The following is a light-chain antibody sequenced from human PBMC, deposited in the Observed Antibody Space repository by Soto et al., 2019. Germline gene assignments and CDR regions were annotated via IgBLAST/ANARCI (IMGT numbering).Light chain of an antibody. V-gene: IGLV1-40*01. Sequence: QSVLTQPPSVSGAPGQRVTISCTGSSSNIGAGYDVHWDQQLPGTSPKLLIYGNSSRPSGVPDRFPGSKSGTSASLAITGLRAEDWAEYCRLSYVSRLSGSVFGGGTKLTVL. J-gene: IGLJ3*02. CDR2: GNS. CDR1: SSNIGAGYD. CDR3: LSYVSRLSGSV.